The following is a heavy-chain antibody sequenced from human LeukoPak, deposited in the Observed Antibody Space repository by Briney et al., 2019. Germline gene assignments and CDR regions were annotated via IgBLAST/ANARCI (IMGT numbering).Heavy chain of an antibody. D-gene: IGHD6-19*01. J-gene: IGHJ4*02. CDR2: IGIYGDT. CDR3: TRGGIQVSGIDEIDH. V-gene: IGHV3-13*01. CDR1: EFTFTKYD. Sequence: GGSLRLSCAASEFTFTKYDMHWVRQATGGGLEWVSAIGIYGDTYYTGSVKGRFTISRENAKNSLYLQVDSLRAEDTAVYYCTRGGIQVSGIDEIDHWGQGTLVTVSS.